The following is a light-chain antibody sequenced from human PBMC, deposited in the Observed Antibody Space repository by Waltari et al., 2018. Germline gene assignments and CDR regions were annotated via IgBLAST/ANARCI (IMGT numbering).Light chain of an antibody. V-gene: IGLV1-47*01. Sequence: QSVLTQPPSASGTPGQRVTISCSGSRSNIEINYVYWYQQLPGAAPKLLISKTDQRPSGGPDRFSASKSGTSASLVISGLRSEDEADYYCAAWDDTLSAVMFGGGTKMTVL. CDR1: RSNIEINY. CDR2: KTD. J-gene: IGLJ3*02. CDR3: AAWDDTLSAVM.